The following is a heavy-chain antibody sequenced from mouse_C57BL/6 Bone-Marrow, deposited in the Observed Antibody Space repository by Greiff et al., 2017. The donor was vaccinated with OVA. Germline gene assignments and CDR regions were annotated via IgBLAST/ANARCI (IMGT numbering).Heavy chain of an antibody. V-gene: IGHV10-3*01. Sequence: EVQRVESGGGLVQPKGSLKLSCAASGFTFNTYAMHWVRQAPGKGLEWVARIRSKSSNYATYYADSVKDRFTISRDDSQSMLYLQMNNLKTEDTAMYYCVRGGASSGYVGFAYWGQGTLVTVSA. CDR3: VRGGASSGYVGFAY. CDR1: GFTFNTYA. CDR2: IRSKSSNYAT. J-gene: IGHJ3*01. D-gene: IGHD3-2*02.